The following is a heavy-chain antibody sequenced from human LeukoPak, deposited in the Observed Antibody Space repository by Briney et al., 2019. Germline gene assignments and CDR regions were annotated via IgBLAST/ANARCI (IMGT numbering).Heavy chain of an antibody. CDR2: INPNSGGT. CDR3: ARELAARLGSDY. D-gene: IGHD6-6*01. Sequence: ASVKVSCXASGYTFTGYYMHWVRLAPGQGLEWMGRINPNSGGTNYAQKFQGRVTMTRDTSISTAYMELSRLRSDDTAVYYCARELAARLGSDYWGQGTLVTVSS. J-gene: IGHJ4*02. CDR1: GYTFTGYY. V-gene: IGHV1-2*06.